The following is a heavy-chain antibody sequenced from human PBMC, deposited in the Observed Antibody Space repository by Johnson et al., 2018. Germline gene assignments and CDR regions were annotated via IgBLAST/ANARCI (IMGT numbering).Heavy chain of an antibody. V-gene: IGHV3-9*01. Sequence: VQLVQSGGGLEQPGRSLRLSCAASGFSFDDYAMHWVRQAPGKGLEWVSGISSNSGNIGYEDSVKGRFTNSRDNAKNSLYLQMNSLRAEDTALYYCEREEGYRNYYYYYYMDVWGKGTTVTVSS. CDR3: EREEGYRNYYYYYYMDV. CDR1: GFSFDDYA. CDR2: ISSNSGNI. J-gene: IGHJ6*03. D-gene: IGHD1-14*01.